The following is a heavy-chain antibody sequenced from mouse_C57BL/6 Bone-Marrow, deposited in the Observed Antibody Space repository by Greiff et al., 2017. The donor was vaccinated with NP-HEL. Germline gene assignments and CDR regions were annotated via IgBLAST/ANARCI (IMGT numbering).Heavy chain of an antibody. J-gene: IGHJ2*01. V-gene: IGHV1-55*01. CDR1: GYTFTSYW. CDR2: IYPGSGST. CDR3: ARGIWDGYSYYCDY. D-gene: IGHD2-3*01. Sequence: QVHVKQPGAELVKPGASVKMSCKASGYTFTSYWITWVKQRPGQGLEWIGDIYPGSGSTNYNEKFKSKATLTVDTSSSTAYMQLSSLTSEDSAVYYCARGIWDGYSYYCDYWGQGTTLTVSS.